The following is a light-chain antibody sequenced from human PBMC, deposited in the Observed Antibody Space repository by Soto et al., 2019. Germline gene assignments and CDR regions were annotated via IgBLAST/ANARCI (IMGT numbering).Light chain of an antibody. V-gene: IGKV4-1*01. CDR3: QQYYSTTLT. CDR1: QSVLYSSNNKNY. Sequence: DIVMTQSPDSLAVSLGERATINCKSSQSVLYSSNNKNYLAWYQQKPGQPPKLLIYWASTRESGVPDRFSGSGYGPDFTLTISSLQAEDVAVYYCQQYYSTTLTFGQGTKVEIK. CDR2: WAS. J-gene: IGKJ1*01.